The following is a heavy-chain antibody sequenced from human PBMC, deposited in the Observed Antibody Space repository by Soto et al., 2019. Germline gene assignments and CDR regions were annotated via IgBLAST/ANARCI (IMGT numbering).Heavy chain of an antibody. CDR3: TREGSVEY. CDR2: IIPMFATA. V-gene: IGHV1-69*01. J-gene: IGHJ4*02. CDR1: GDTFSTYT. Sequence: QVQLVQSGAEVKKPGSSVKVSCKASGDTFSTYTVSWVRQAPGQGLERMGGIIPMFATADYAQKFQGRVTITADESTSTAYMELSSLRSEDTAVYYCTREGSVEYWGQGTLVTVSS. D-gene: IGHD6-19*01.